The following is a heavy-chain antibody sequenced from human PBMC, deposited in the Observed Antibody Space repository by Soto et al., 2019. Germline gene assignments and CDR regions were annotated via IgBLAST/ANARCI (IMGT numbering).Heavy chain of an antibody. CDR3: AKDFGDIVVVVLAPYGMDV. Sequence: GGSLRLSCAASGFTFTNYAMNWVRQAPGKGLEWVSVISGSGESTYYADSVKGRFTISRDSSKNTLYLQMNSLRAEDTAVYFCAKDFGDIVVVVLAPYGMDVWGQGTTVTVSS. CDR2: ISGSGEST. CDR1: GFTFTNYA. J-gene: IGHJ6*02. D-gene: IGHD2-15*01. V-gene: IGHV3-23*01.